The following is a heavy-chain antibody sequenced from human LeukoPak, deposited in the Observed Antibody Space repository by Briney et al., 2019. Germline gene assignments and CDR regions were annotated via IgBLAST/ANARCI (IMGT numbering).Heavy chain of an antibody. CDR3: ARRLTQYDCFDP. D-gene: IGHD2-2*01. Sequence: SQTLSLTCANSGDSVSSNSVTWNWIRQSPSRGLEWLGRTYYRSTWYNDYAVSVRGRITVNPDTSKNQFSLHLNSLTPEDTAVYYCARRLTQYDCFDPWGQGILVTVSS. V-gene: IGHV6-1*01. CDR1: GDSVSSNSVT. J-gene: IGHJ5*02. CDR2: TYYRSTWYN.